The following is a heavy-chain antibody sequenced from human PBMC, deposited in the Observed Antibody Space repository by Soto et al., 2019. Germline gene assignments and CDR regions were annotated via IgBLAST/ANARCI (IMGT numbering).Heavy chain of an antibody. Sequence: GGSLRLSCATSGFTFGYFSISWVRQAPGRGLEWVGFIRSKDYGGTTEYAASVKGRFAISRDDSTGIAYLQMNSLKIEDTAVYYCTREIPYFDSWGQGTLVTVSS. CDR2: IRSKDYGGTT. CDR1: GFTFGYFS. CDR3: TREIPYFDS. J-gene: IGHJ4*02. V-gene: IGHV3-49*02.